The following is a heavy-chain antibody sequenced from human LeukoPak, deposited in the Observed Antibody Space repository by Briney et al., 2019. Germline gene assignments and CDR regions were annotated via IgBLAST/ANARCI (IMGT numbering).Heavy chain of an antibody. Sequence: GESLKISCKGSGYNFANYWICWLRQMPGKVLEWMRIIYPGDSDNRYSPSFQGQVTISADKSISTAYLQWSSLKASDTAMYYCARPQDFGLTGMNAFDIWGQGTMVTVSS. CDR3: ARPQDFGLTGMNAFDI. J-gene: IGHJ3*02. CDR1: GYNFANYW. D-gene: IGHD7-27*01. CDR2: IYPGDSDN. V-gene: IGHV5-51*01.